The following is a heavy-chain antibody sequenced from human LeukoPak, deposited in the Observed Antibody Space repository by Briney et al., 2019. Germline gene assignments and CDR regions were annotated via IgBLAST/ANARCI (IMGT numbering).Heavy chain of an antibody. D-gene: IGHD4-17*01. J-gene: IGHJ2*01. CDR3: ARDTGWYFDL. V-gene: IGHV3-74*01. CDR1: GFTFSGSW. Sequence: GGSLRLSCAAPGFTFSGSWMHWVRQAPGMGLVWVSRITGDGISTSSADSVKGRFTISRDNAKNTLYLQMISLRAEDTAVYYCARDTGWYFDLWGRGTLVTVSS. CDR2: ITGDGIST.